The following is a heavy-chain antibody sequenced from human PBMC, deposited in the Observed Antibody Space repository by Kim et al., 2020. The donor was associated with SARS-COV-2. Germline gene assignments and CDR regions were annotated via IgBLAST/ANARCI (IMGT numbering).Heavy chain of an antibody. Sequence: GGSLRLSCAASGFTFSSYGMHWVRQAPGKGLEWVAVIWYDGSNKYYADSVKGRFTISRDNSKNTLYLQMNSLRAEDTAVYYCARDGGCSGGSCLDPWGQGTLVTVSS. CDR1: GFTFSSYG. CDR3: ARDGGCSGGSCLDP. CDR2: IWYDGSNK. D-gene: IGHD2-15*01. V-gene: IGHV3-33*01. J-gene: IGHJ5*02.